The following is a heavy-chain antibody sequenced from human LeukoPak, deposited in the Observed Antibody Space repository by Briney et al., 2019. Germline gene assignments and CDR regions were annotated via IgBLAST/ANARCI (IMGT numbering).Heavy chain of an antibody. J-gene: IGHJ6*02. CDR2: INPNSGGT. V-gene: IGHV1-2*02. CDR1: GYTFTGYY. D-gene: IGHD3-22*01. Sequence: GASVKVSCKASGYTFTGYYMHWVRQAPGQGLEWMGWINPNSGGTNYAQKFQGRVTMTRDTSISTAYMELSRLRSDDTAVYYCARDLRITMIVVDAPYYYYGMDVWGQETTVTVSS. CDR3: ARDLRITMIVVDAPYYYYGMDV.